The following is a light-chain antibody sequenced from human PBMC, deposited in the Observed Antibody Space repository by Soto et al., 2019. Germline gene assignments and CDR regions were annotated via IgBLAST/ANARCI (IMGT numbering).Light chain of an antibody. CDR2: DGS. CDR1: SSDVGSYNF. J-gene: IGLJ1*01. CDR3: CSYAGSIAPYV. Sequence: QSALTQPASVSGSPGQSITISCTGTSSDVGSYNFVSWYQQHPGKAPKLMIYDGSKRPSGVSNRFSGFKSGNTASLTISGLQAEDEADSYCCSYAGSIAPYVFRTGTKLTAL. V-gene: IGLV2-23*01.